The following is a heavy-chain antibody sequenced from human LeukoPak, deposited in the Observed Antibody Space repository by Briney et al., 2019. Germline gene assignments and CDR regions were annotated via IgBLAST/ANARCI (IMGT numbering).Heavy chain of an antibody. Sequence: SETLSLTCSVSGGSMSRYYWSWIRQPPGKGLEWIGYIYDNSGYNPTNYNPSLKSRVTISLDASNNQFSLKLTSLTAADTAVYYCARHPGIQLWIDYWGQGTLVTVSS. CDR1: GGSMSRYY. CDR3: ARHPGIQLWIDY. D-gene: IGHD5-18*01. J-gene: IGHJ4*02. CDR2: IYDNSGYNPT. V-gene: IGHV4-59*08.